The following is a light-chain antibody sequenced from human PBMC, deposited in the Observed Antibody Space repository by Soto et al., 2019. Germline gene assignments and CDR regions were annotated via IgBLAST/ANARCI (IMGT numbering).Light chain of an antibody. CDR2: GAS. V-gene: IGKV3-20*01. J-gene: IGKJ3*01. Sequence: EIVLTQSPGTLSLSPGERATLSCRASESVSSNYLAWYQQKPGQAPRLLIYGASGRATGIPDRFSVSASGTDFTLTISRLEPEDFAVYYCQHYGTSALFGPGTKVHIK. CDR1: ESVSSNY. CDR3: QHYGTSAL.